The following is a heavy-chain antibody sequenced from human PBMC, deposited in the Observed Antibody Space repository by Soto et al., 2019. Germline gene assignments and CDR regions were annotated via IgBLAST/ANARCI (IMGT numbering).Heavy chain of an antibody. CDR2: ISAYNGNT. CDR3: AREMNRYFDWYYYMDV. Sequence: ASVKVSCKASGYTFTSYGISWVRQAPGQGLEWMGWISAYNGNTNYAQKLQGRVTMTTDTSTSTAYMELRSLRSDDTAVYYCAREMNRYFDWYYYMDVWGKGTTVTVSS. V-gene: IGHV1-18*01. D-gene: IGHD3-9*01. CDR1: GYTFTSYG. J-gene: IGHJ6*03.